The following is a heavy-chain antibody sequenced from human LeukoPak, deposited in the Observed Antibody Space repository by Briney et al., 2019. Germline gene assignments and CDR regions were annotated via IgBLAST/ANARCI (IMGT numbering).Heavy chain of an antibody. V-gene: IGHV4-34*01. CDR3: ARGRRYYYGSVFHY. CDR1: GGSFNDYY. J-gene: IGHJ4*02. CDR2: INHSGTI. Sequence: SETLSLTCAVYGGSFNDYYWTWIRQSPGKGLEWIGEINHSGTINSNPSLKSRLTISVDTSKNQFSLRLTSVTAADTAVYYCARGRRYYYGSVFHYWGQGPPVTV. D-gene: IGHD3-10*01.